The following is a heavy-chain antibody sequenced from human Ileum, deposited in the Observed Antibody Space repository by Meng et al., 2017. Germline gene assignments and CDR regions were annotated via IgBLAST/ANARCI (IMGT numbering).Heavy chain of an antibody. CDR3: ATVGTADY. CDR1: GFALSSYE. CDR2: ISNSGFTI. D-gene: IGHD2-21*02. V-gene: IGHV3-48*03. J-gene: IGHJ4*01. Sequence: GSLRLSCEASGFALSSYEMHWVRQAPGKGLEWVASISNSGFTIYYADSVKGRFTISRDIAKNSLHLQMSSLRAEDTALYYCATVGTADYWGHGTLVTVSS.